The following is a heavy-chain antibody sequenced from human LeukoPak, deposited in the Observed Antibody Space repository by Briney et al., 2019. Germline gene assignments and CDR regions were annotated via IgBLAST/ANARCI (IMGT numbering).Heavy chain of an antibody. CDR2: IKSKIDGGTI. Sequence: PGGSLRLSSAVAGFSFDDYGMSWVRQAPGKGLEWVGRIKSKIDGGTIDYAAPVKGRFTISRDDSKNTLYLQMNSLKIEDTAVYYCATEGYCSGGNCYSFDYWGQGTLVTVSS. J-gene: IGHJ4*02. V-gene: IGHV3-15*01. CDR3: ATEGYCSGGNCYSFDY. CDR1: GFSFDDYG. D-gene: IGHD2-15*01.